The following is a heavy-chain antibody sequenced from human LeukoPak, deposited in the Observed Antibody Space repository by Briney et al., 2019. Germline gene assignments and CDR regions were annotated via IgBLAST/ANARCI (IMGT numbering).Heavy chain of an antibody. J-gene: IGHJ4*02. Sequence: AGSLRLSCAASGFTFSSYWMHWVRQAPGKGLVWVSRINSDGSSTSYADSVKGRFTISRDNAKNTLYLQMNSLRAEDTAVYYCARDHPSRYSGSYFGYWGQGTLVTVSS. V-gene: IGHV3-74*01. D-gene: IGHD1-26*01. CDR1: GFTFSSYW. CDR3: ARDHPSRYSGSYFGY. CDR2: INSDGSST.